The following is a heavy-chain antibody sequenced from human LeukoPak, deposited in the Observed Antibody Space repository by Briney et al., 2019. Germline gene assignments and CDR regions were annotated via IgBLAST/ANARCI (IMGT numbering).Heavy chain of an antibody. CDR3: AKALYSSSPGLYFDY. CDR1: GFTFDDYA. J-gene: IGHJ4*02. D-gene: IGHD6-13*01. Sequence: PGGSLRLSCAAAGFTFDDYAMHWVRQAPGKGLEWVSGISWNSGSIGYADSVKGRFTISRDNAKNSLYLQMNSLRAEDMALYYCAKALYSSSPGLYFDYWGQGTLVTVSS. CDR2: ISWNSGSI. V-gene: IGHV3-9*03.